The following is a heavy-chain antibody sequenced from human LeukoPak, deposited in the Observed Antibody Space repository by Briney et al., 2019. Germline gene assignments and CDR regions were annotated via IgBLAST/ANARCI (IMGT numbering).Heavy chain of an antibody. CDR3: AREQPGRY. V-gene: IGHV3-48*01. CDR1: GFTFSSYS. CDR2: ISSSSSTI. J-gene: IGHJ4*02. D-gene: IGHD6-13*01. Sequence: GGSLRLSCAASGFTFSSYSMNWVRQAPGKGLEWGSYISSSSSTIYYADSVKGRFTISRDNAKNSLYLQMNSLRAEDTAVYYCAREQPGRYWGQGTLVTVSS.